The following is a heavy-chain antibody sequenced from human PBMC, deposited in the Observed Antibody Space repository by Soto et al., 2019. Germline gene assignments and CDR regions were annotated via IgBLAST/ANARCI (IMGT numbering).Heavy chain of an antibody. CDR2: TSYNASNY. V-gene: IGHV3-33*05. D-gene: IGHD3-16*01. Sequence: QVQLVESGGGVVQPGTSLRLSCVGSGFTFRSYVIHWVRQAPGKGLEWVALTSYNASNYFYVDSVKGRFTISRDNSRNTVELQMDSLSLEGTALYYCARWGTTGGLDVWGQGTLVSVSS. CDR3: ARWGTTGGLDV. CDR1: GFTFRSYV. J-gene: IGHJ4*02.